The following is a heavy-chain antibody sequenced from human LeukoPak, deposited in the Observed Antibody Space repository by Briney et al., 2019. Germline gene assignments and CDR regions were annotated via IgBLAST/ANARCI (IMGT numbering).Heavy chain of an antibody. CDR3: ARVNGDYLNWFDP. CDR1: GGSISTSNYY. CDR2: IFYSGST. V-gene: IGHV4-39*07. J-gene: IGHJ5*02. D-gene: IGHD4-17*01. Sequence: SETLSLTCTVSGGSISTSNYYWGWIRQPPGKGLEWIGNIFYSGSTYYSPSLKSRVTISVDTSKNQFSLSLSSVTAADTAVYYCARVNGDYLNWFDPWGQGTLVTVSS.